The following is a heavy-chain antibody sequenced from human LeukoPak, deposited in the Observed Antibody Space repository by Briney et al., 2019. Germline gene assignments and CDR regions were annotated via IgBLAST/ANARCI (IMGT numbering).Heavy chain of an antibody. J-gene: IGHJ3*02. Sequence: PSETLSLTCTVSGGSISSYYWSWIRQPPGKGLEWIGYIYHSGSTYYNPSLKSRVTISVDRSKNQFSLKLSSVTAADTAVYYCARVVTIFGVVTHVHDAFDIWGQGTMVTVSS. D-gene: IGHD3-3*01. CDR1: GGSISSYY. V-gene: IGHV4-59*12. CDR2: IYHSGST. CDR3: ARVVTIFGVVTHVHDAFDI.